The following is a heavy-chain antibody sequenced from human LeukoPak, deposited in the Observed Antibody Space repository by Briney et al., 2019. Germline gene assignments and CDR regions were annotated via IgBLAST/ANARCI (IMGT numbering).Heavy chain of an antibody. Sequence: SETLSLTCTVSGGSISSGSYYWSWIRQPAGKGLEWIGRIYTSGSTNYNPSLKSRVTISVDTSKNRFSLKLSSVTAADTAVYYCARGRPYCGGDCGKTASDAFDIWGQGTMVTVSS. CDR2: IYTSGST. CDR3: ARGRPYCGGDCGKTASDAFDI. CDR1: GGSISSGSYY. D-gene: IGHD2-21*02. J-gene: IGHJ3*02. V-gene: IGHV4-61*02.